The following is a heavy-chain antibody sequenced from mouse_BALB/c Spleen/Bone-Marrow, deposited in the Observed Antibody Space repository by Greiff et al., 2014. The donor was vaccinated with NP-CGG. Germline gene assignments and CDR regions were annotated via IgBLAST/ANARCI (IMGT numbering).Heavy chain of an antibody. J-gene: IGHJ3*01. CDR3: VREGDYGNFAY. Sequence: QVQLKDSRPGLVAPSQSLSITCTVSGFSLTNFDVSWIRQPPKKGLEWLGVIWTGGGTNYNSAFMSRLSISKDNSKSQVFLKMNSLQTDDTAIYYCVREGDYGNFAYWGQGTLVTVSA. D-gene: IGHD2-1*01. CDR2: IWTGGGT. CDR1: GFSLTNFD. V-gene: IGHV2-9-2*01.